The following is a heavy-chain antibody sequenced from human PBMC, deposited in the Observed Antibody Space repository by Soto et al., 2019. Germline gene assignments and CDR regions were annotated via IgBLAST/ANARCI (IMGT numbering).Heavy chain of an antibody. Sequence: SGPTLVNPTQPLTLTCTFSGFSLSTSGMRVSWIRQPPGKALEWLARIDWDDDKLYSTSLKTRLTITKDTSKNQAVITMTNMDTVDKATYYCARSIVAAGNRWFDPWGQGTLVTVSS. V-gene: IGHV2-70*04. J-gene: IGHJ5*02. D-gene: IGHD6-13*01. CDR3: ARSIVAAGNRWFDP. CDR2: IDWDDDK. CDR1: GFSLSTSGMR.